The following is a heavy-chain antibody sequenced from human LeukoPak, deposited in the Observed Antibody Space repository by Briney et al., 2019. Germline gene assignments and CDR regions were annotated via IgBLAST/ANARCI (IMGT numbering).Heavy chain of an antibody. CDR1: GYTFTGYY. Sequence: ASVKVSCKASGYTFTGYYMHWVRQAPGQGHEWMGLIHPNSGGTNYAQKFQGRVTMTRDTSISTAYMELSRLRSDDTAVYYCAREALTVTTVGHDAFDIWGQETMVTVSS. CDR3: AREALTVTTVGHDAFDI. D-gene: IGHD4-17*01. CDR2: IHPNSGGT. J-gene: IGHJ3*02. V-gene: IGHV1-2*02.